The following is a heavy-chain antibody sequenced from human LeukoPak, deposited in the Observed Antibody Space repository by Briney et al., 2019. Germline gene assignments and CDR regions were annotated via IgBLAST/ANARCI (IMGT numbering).Heavy chain of an antibody. Sequence: GGSLRLSCAASGFTFSSYWMHWVRQAPGKGLEWVSSISSSSNDIYYTESVKGRFTISRDNAKNSVYLQMNSLRAEDTAVYYCARVVDTAVVPRGYFDYWGQGILVTLSS. CDR2: ISSSSNDI. V-gene: IGHV3-21*01. CDR3: ARVVDTAVVPRGYFDY. J-gene: IGHJ4*02. CDR1: GFTFSSYW. D-gene: IGHD5-18*01.